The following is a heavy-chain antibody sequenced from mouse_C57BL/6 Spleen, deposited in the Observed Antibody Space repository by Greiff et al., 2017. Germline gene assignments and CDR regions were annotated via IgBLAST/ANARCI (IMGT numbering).Heavy chain of an antibody. CDR1: GYTFTSYW. V-gene: IGHV1-50*01. CDR3: AREGTGTEGDY. Sequence: LVESGAELARPGASVKLSCKASGYTFTSYWMQWVKQRPGQGLEWIGEIDPSDSYTNYNQKFKGKATLTVDTSSSTAYMQLSSLTSEDSAVYYCAREGTGTEGDYWGQGTTLTVSS. CDR2: IDPSDSYT. J-gene: IGHJ2*01. D-gene: IGHD4-1*01.